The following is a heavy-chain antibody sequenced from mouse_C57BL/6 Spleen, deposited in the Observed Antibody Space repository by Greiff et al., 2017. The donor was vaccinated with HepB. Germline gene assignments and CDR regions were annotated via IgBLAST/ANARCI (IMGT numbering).Heavy chain of an antibody. V-gene: IGHV1-69*01. J-gene: IGHJ1*03. CDR3: AREEGSYGNYEGYFDV. CDR1: GYTFTSYW. D-gene: IGHD2-1*01. CDR2: IDPSDSYT. Sequence: QVQLQQPGAELVMPGASVKLSCKASGYTFTSYWMHWVKQRPGQGLEWIGEIDPSDSYTNYNQKFKGKSTLTVDKSSSTAYMKLSSLTSEDSAVYYCAREEGSYGNYEGYFDVWGTGTTVTVSS.